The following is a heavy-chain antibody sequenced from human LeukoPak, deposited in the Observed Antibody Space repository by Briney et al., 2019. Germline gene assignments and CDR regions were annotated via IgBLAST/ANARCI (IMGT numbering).Heavy chain of an antibody. D-gene: IGHD6-6*01. CDR3: ARHSFPDIPVERSYIAARPDYYYMDV. CDR1: GGTFSSYA. Sequence: GSSVKVSCKASGGTFSSYAISWLRQAPGQGLEWMGRIIPILGIANYAQKFQGRVTITADKSTSTAYMELSSLRSEDTAMYYCARHSFPDIPVERSYIAARPDYYYMDVWGKGTTVTVSS. V-gene: IGHV1-69*04. CDR2: IIPILGIA. J-gene: IGHJ6*03.